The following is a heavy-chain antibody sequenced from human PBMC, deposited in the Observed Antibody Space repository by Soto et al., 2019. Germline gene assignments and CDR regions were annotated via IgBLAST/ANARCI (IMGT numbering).Heavy chain of an antibody. J-gene: IGHJ6*02. V-gene: IGHV5-51*01. CDR3: ARHAQVVPAAIGPYYYGMDV. CDR2: IYPGDSDT. D-gene: IGHD2-2*02. CDR1: GYSFISYW. Sequence: GESLKISCKGSGYSFISYWIGWVRQMPGEGLEWMGIIYPGDSDTRYSPSFQGQVTISADKSISTAYLQWSSLKASDTAMYYCARHAQVVPAAIGPYYYGMDVWGQGTTVTVSS.